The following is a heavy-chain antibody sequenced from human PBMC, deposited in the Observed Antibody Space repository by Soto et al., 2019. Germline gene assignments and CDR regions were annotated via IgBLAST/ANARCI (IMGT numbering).Heavy chain of an antibody. Sequence: SETLSLTCAVYGGSFSGYYWSWIRQPPGKGLEWIGEINHSGSTNYNPSLKSRVTISVDTSKNQFSLKLSSVTAADTAVYYCARGHLWFGESYYYGMDVWGQGTTVTVSS. CDR3: ARGHLWFGESYYYGMDV. J-gene: IGHJ6*02. CDR1: GGSFSGYY. D-gene: IGHD3-10*01. V-gene: IGHV4-34*01. CDR2: INHSGST.